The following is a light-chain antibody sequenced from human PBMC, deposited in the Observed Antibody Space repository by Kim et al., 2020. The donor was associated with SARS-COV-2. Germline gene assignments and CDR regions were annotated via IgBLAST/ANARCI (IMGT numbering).Light chain of an antibody. J-gene: IGLJ3*02. V-gene: IGLV1-44*01. CDR3: AAWDDSLSGWV. CDR2: SNN. CDR1: NSNIGSNV. Sequence: QSVLTQPPSASGTPGQRVTISCSGSNSNIGSNVVNWYQQFPGSAPKVLMYSNNQRPSGVPDRFSGSKSGSSASLAISGLQSEDEADYYCAAWDDSLSGWVFGGETQLTVL.